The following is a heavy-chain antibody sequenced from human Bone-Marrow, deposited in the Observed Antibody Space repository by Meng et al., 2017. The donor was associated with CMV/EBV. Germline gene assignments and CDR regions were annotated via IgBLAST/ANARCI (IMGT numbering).Heavy chain of an antibody. CDR2: ISWDGGST. CDR3: AKVWRSGWDEVERPWGGMDV. Sequence: GGSLRLSCAASGFTFDDYTMHWVRQAPGKGLEWVSLISWDGGSTYYADSVKGRFTISRDNSKNSLYLQMNSLRTEDTALYYGAKVWRSGWDEVERPWGGMDVWGQGTRVTVSS. J-gene: IGHJ6*01. V-gene: IGHV3-43*01. D-gene: IGHD6-19*01. CDR1: GFTFDDYT.